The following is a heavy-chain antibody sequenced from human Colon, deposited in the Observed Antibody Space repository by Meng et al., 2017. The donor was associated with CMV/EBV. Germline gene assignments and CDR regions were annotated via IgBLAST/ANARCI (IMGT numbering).Heavy chain of an antibody. CDR3: AREKGYFFDF. CDR2: IFYSGST. J-gene: IGHJ4*02. V-gene: IGHV4-30-2*01. Sequence: LTCAGSGASSSSGGYSWSWIRQPPGKGLEWIGYIFYSGSTYYNPSLQSRVTISLDKSQNQFSLKLKSVTAADTAVYYCAREKGYFFDFWGQGTLVTVSS. CDR1: GASSSSGGYS.